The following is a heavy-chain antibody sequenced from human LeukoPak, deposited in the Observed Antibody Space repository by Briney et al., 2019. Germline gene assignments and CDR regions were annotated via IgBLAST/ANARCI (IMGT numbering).Heavy chain of an antibody. CDR1: GGSISSYY. CDR3: ARVSGAGSGWYFWFDP. Sequence: SETLSLTCTVSGGSISSYYWSWIRQPPGKGLERIGYIYYSGSTNYNPSLKSRVTISVDTSKNQFSLKLSSVTAADTAVYYCARVSGAGSGWYFWFDPWGQGTLVTVSS. CDR2: IYYSGST. D-gene: IGHD6-19*01. V-gene: IGHV4-59*01. J-gene: IGHJ5*02.